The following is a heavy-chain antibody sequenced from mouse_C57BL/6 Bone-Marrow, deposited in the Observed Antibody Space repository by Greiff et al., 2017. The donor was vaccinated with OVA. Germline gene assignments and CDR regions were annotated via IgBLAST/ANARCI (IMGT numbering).Heavy chain of an antibody. CDR3: ASCGRFDY. CDR1: GYTFTSYG. CDR2: IYPGSGNT. V-gene: IGHV1-81*01. Sequence: QVQLQQSGAELARPGASVKLSCKASGYTFTSYGISWVKQRPGQGLEWIGEIYPGSGNTYYNEKFKGKATLTADKSSSTAYMELRSLTSEDSAVYFCASCGRFDYWGQGTTLTVSA. J-gene: IGHJ2*01.